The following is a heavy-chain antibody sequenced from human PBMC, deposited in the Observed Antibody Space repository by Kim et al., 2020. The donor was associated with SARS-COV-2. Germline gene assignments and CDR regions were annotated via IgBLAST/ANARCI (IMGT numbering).Heavy chain of an antibody. Sequence: GESLKISCKGSGYSFTSYWIGWVRQMPGKGLEWMGIIYPGDSDTSYSPSFQGQVTISADKSISTAYLQWSSLKASDTAMYYCARPLIRYFGGIDPWGQGTLVTVSS. V-gene: IGHV5-51*01. CDR3: ARPLIRYFGGIDP. J-gene: IGHJ5*02. D-gene: IGHD3-9*01. CDR1: GYSFTSYW. CDR2: IYPGDSDT.